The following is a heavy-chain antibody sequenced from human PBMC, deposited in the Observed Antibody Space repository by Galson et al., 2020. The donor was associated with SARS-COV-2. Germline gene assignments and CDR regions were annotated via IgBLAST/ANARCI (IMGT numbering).Heavy chain of an antibody. Sequence: ASVKVSCKVSGYTLTELSIHWVRQAPGKGLEWMGGFDPEDGETIYAQKFQGRVTMTEDTSTDTAYMELSSLRSEDTAVYYCATGVAAAAPNWVDPWGQGTLVTVYS. V-gene: IGHV1-24*01. CDR2: FDPEDGET. J-gene: IGHJ5*02. D-gene: IGHD6-13*01. CDR3: ATGVAAAAPNWVDP. CDR1: GYTLTELS.